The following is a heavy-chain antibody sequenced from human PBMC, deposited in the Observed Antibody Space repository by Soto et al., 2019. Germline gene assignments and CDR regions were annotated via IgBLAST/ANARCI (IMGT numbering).Heavy chain of an antibody. CDR3: GRRGLILVPL. CDR1: GGSVGSSDSY. V-gene: IGHV4-39*01. J-gene: IGHJ3*01. Sequence: TLSLTCTVSGGSVGSSDSYWVWIRQPPGKGLEWIGSFYYGGTTYYNPSLKSRVTVSVDTSKNLFSLNLNSVTAADTAIYYCGRRGLILVPLWGQGTMVTVSS. CDR2: FYYGGTT. D-gene: IGHD3-22*01.